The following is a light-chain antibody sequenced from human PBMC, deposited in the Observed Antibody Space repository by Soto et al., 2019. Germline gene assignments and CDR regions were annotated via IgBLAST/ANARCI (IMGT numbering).Light chain of an antibody. Sequence: QPVLTQSPSASASLGASVRLTCTLSSGYDNYAIAWHQQQPEKGPRYLMKLNTDGRQTKGDGIPDRFSGSRSGAERYLTISSLQSEDEADYYCQTWGTGIPVVFGGGTKVTVL. V-gene: IGLV4-69*01. CDR1: SGYDNYA. CDR2: LNTDGRQ. CDR3: QTWGTGIPVV. J-gene: IGLJ2*01.